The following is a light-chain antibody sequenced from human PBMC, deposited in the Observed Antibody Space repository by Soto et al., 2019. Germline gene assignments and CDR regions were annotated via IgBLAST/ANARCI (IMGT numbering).Light chain of an antibody. J-gene: IGKJ5*01. Sequence: DIQLTQSPSFLSASVGDRVTITCRASQGISSYLGWYQQKPGKAPKLLIYAASTLQSGVPSRFSGSGSGTECTITITSLQPDDFATYYCQHVHSYPITFGQGTRLEIK. CDR3: QHVHSYPIT. CDR2: AAS. CDR1: QGISSY. V-gene: IGKV1-9*01.